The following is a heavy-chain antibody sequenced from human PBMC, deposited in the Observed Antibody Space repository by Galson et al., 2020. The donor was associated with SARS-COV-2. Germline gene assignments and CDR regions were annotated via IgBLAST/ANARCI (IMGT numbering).Heavy chain of an antibody. V-gene: IGHV1-58*02. D-gene: IGHD3-22*01. Sequence: SVKVSCKASGFTFTSSAMQWVRQARGQRLEWIGWIVVGSGNTNYAQKFQERVTITRDMSTSTAYMELSSLRSEDTAVYYCAAVAHYYDSSGPPPPAYWGQGTLVTVSS. CDR2: IVVGSGNT. CDR1: GFTFTSSA. J-gene: IGHJ4*02. CDR3: AAVAHYYDSSGPPPPAY.